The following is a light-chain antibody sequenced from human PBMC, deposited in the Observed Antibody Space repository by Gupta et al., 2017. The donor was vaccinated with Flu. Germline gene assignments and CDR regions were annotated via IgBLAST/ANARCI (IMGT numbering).Light chain of an antibody. Sequence: PSSLSASVGDRVTITCQASQDISNYLNWYQQKPGKAPKLLIYDASNLETGVPSRFSGSGSGTDFTFTISSLQPEDIAAYYCQQYDNLPYTFGQGTKLEIK. V-gene: IGKV1-33*01. CDR3: QQYDNLPYT. J-gene: IGKJ2*01. CDR2: DAS. CDR1: QDISNY.